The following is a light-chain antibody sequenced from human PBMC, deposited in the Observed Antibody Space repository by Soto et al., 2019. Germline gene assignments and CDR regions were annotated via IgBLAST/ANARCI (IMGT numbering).Light chain of an antibody. CDR1: QIVSGDY. CDR2: RAS. Sequence: EIVLTQSPGTLSLSPGERATLSCRASQIVSGDYLAWYQQIPGQAPRLLIYRASSMVTGIPDRFSGGGSGTDFTLTISRLEPEDSAVYYCQQYAGSPPYTFGQGTKLEIK. CDR3: QQYAGSPPYT. V-gene: IGKV3-20*01. J-gene: IGKJ2*01.